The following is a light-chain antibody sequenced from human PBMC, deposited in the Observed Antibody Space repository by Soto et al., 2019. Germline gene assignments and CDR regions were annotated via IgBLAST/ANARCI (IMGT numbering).Light chain of an antibody. V-gene: IGKV2-28*01. CDR1: QSLLHSNGYNY. J-gene: IGKJ1*01. Sequence: DTVMTQSPLSLPVTPGEPASISCKSSQSLLHSNGYNYVDWYLQKPGHSPQLLISLASNRASGVTDRISGSGSGTAFTLKISKVEAEDFGVYYCLPSLQAPPTFGQGTKLEIK. CDR3: LPSLQAPPT. CDR2: LAS.